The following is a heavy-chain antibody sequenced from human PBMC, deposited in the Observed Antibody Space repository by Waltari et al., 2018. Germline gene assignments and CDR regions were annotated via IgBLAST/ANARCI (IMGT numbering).Heavy chain of an antibody. J-gene: IGHJ5*02. Sequence: RESGPGLVRTSETLSLNCDVSDYSIINGYYWGWVRQPPGTGLEWIASINYSGNRSTNPSFGSRLTISLDTSSTQFSRQLHSVTAADTAVYFCGRLGGSMTTYQTFRDHWGQGILVNVSS. CDR1: DYSIINGYY. CDR3: GRLGGSMTTYQTFRDH. V-gene: IGHV4-38-2*01. CDR2: INYSGNR. D-gene: IGHD2-21*01.